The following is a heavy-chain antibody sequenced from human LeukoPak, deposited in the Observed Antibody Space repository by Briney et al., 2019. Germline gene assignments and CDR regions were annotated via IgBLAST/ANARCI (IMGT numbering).Heavy chain of an antibody. CDR2: MHHSGKA. Sequence: PSETLSLTCTVSGGSVSSGSYYWSWIRQPPGKGLEWVGYMHHSGKANSNPSLKSRVTISVDTSKNQVSLKLSSVTAADTAVYYCARDTHEYGSGSYYDDTFDSWGQGTLVTVSS. V-gene: IGHV4-61*01. J-gene: IGHJ3*02. CDR1: GGSVSSGSYY. D-gene: IGHD3-10*01. CDR3: ARDTHEYGSGSYYDDTFDS.